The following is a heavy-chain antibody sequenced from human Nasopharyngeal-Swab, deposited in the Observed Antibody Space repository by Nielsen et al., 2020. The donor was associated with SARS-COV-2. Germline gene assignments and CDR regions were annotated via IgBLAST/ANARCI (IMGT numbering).Heavy chain of an antibody. V-gene: IGHV4-39*01. CDR2: MHYSDGT. Sequence: SETLSLTCNVSGDSVTSNSYYWAWVRQPPGEGLEWNGMMHYSDGTYHHPSLKSRVTISIDTSKNQFSLRLSSVTAADTAVYYCARSSLIFLRPTASDSGPRWFDPWGQGTLVTVSS. D-gene: IGHD3/OR15-3a*01. J-gene: IGHJ5*02. CDR1: GDSVTSNSYY. CDR3: ARSSLIFLRPTASDSGPRWFDP.